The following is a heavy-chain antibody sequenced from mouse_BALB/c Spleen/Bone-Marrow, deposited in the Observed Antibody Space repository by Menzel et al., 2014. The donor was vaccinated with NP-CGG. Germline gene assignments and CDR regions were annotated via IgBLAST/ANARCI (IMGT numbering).Heavy chain of an antibody. D-gene: IGHD5-1*01. V-gene: IGHV8-11*01. CDR2: IWWSDNK. CDR1: GFSLSTYGIG. J-gene: IGHJ4*01. Sequence: QVTLKVCGPGILQPSQPLSLPCSFSGFSLSTYGIGVGWIRQPSGKGLEWLAHIWWSDNKYYNTALKSRLTISKDTSNNQAFLKIASVDTSDTATYYCVRGEYALAMDYWGQGTSVTVSS. CDR3: VRGEYALAMDY.